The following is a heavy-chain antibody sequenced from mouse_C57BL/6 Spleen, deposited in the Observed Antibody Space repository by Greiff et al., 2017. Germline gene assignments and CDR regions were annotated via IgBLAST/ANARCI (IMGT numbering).Heavy chain of an antibody. CDR2: ISNGGSYT. CDR1: GFTFSSYG. J-gene: IGHJ2*01. CDR3: AREGPDY. V-gene: IGHV5-6*01. Sequence: EVKLMESGGDLVKPGGSLKLSCAASGFTFSSYGMSWVRQTPDKRLEWVATISNGGSYTYYPDSVKGRFTISIDNAKNTLYLQMSSLKSEDTAMYYCAREGPDYWGKGTTLTVSS.